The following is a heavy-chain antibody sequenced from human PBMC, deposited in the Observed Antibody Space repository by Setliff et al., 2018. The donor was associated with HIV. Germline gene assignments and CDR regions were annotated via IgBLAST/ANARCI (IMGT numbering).Heavy chain of an antibody. CDR3: ARLYYDFWSGYYSFGREHAFDI. CDR2: IYYSGST. CDR1: GGSISSSSHY. Sequence: SETLSLTCTVSGGSISSSSHYWGWIRQPPGKGIEWIGSIYYSGSTYYNPFLKSRVTISVDTSKNQFSLKLSSVTAADTAVYYCARLYYDFWSGYYSFGREHAFDIWGQGTMVTVSS. D-gene: IGHD3-3*01. J-gene: IGHJ3*02. V-gene: IGHV4-39*01.